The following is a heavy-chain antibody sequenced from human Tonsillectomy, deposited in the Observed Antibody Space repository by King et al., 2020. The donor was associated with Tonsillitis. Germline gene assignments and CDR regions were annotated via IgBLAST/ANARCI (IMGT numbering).Heavy chain of an antibody. CDR3: ARAVADSVDG. Sequence: VQLVESGGGVVQPGRSLRLSCAASGFTFSSYAMHWVRQAPGKGLEWVAVILYDGSNKYYADFVKGRFTISRDNSKNTLYLQMNSLRVEDTAVYYCARAVADSVDGGGQGTLVTVSS. CDR2: ILYDGSNK. CDR1: GFTFSSYA. D-gene: IGHD3-16*01. V-gene: IGHV3-30*04. J-gene: IGHJ4*02.